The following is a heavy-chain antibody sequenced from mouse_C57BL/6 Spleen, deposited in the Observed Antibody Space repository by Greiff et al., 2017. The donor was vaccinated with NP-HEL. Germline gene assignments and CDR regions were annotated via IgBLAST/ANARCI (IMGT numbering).Heavy chain of an antibody. J-gene: IGHJ3*01. V-gene: IGHV2-9-1*01. Sequence: QVQLQESGPGLVAPSQCLSITCTVSGFSLTSYAISWVRQPPGKGLEWLGVIWTGGGTNYNSALKSRLSISKDNSKSQVFLKMNSLQTDDTARYYCAREDYYGSEAWFAYWGQGTLVTVSA. CDR3: AREDYYGSEAWFAY. CDR2: IWTGGGT. CDR1: GFSLTSYA. D-gene: IGHD1-1*01.